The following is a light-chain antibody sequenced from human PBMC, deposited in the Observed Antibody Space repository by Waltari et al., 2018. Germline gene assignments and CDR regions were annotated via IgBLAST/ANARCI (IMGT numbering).Light chain of an antibody. CDR1: QSVSSSY. CDR3: QQYGSSPWT. V-gene: IGKV3-20*01. CDR2: GAS. J-gene: IGKJ1*01. Sequence: EIVLTQSPGTLSLSPGERATLPCRASQSVSSSYLARYQQKPGQAPRVLIHGASNRATGIPDRFSVSGSGTDFTLTISRLEPEDFAVYYCQQYGSSPWTFGQGTKVEIK.